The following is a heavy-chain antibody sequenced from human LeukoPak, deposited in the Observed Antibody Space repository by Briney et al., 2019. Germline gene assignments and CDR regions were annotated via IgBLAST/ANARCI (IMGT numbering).Heavy chain of an antibody. Sequence: GGSLRLSCAASGFNFSYYAIHWLRQAPGKGLEWVTVVSYDGKKQYYRDSVKGRFTISRDNSKNTLYLQMNSLRAEDTAVYYCAKPYSSIWSLGAFDIWGQGTMVTVSS. CDR3: AKPYSSIWSLGAFDI. CDR1: GFNFSYYA. D-gene: IGHD6-13*01. CDR2: VSYDGKKQ. V-gene: IGHV3-30*18. J-gene: IGHJ3*02.